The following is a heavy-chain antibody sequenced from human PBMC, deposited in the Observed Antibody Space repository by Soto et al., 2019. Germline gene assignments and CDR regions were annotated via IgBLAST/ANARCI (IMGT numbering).Heavy chain of an antibody. V-gene: IGHV1-69*06. Sequence: ASVKVSCKASGGTFSSYAISWVRQAPGQGLEWMGGIIPIFGTANYAQKFQGRVTITADKSTSTAYMELSSLRSEDTAVYYCARVNSYGSYYYGMDVWGQGTTVAVSS. CDR1: GGTFSSYA. CDR2: IIPIFGTA. CDR3: ARVNSYGSYYYGMDV. J-gene: IGHJ6*02. D-gene: IGHD5-18*01.